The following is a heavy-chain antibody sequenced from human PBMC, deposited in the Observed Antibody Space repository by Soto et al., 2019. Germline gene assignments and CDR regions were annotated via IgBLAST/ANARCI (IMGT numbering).Heavy chain of an antibody. CDR2: IDWDDDK. CDR3: ARFPQFVGDYGDYEYFQH. V-gene: IGHV2-70*11. D-gene: IGHD4-17*01. J-gene: IGHJ1*01. Sequence: SGPTLVNPTPTLTLTCTFSGFSLSTSGMCVSWIRQPPGKALEWLARIDWDDDKYYSTSLKTRLTISKDTSKNQVVLTMTNMDPVDTATYYCARFPQFVGDYGDYEYFQHWGQGTLVTVSS. CDR1: GFSLSTSGMC.